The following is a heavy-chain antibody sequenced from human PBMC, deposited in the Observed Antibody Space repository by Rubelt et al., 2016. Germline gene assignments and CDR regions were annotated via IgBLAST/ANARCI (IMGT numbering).Heavy chain of an antibody. V-gene: IGHV1-46*01. CDR2: INPSGGST. D-gene: IGHD1-26*01. CDR3: AKVRGATWPWFGY. CDR1: GYTFTSYY. Sequence: QVQLVQSGAEVKKPGASVKVSCKASGYTFTSYYMHWVRQAPGQGLEWMGIINPSGGSTSYAQKFQGRVTMTRNTSISTAYMELSSLRSEDTAVYYCAKVRGATWPWFGYWGQGTLVTVSS. J-gene: IGHJ4*02.